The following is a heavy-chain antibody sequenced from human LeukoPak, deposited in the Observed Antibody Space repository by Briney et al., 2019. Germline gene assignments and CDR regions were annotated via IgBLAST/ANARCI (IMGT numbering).Heavy chain of an antibody. V-gene: IGHV3-74*01. CDR2: INTDGSDGSST. CDR3: ARVVAAGKWYFDL. J-gene: IGHJ2*01. CDR1: GFTFSNYW. Sequence: PGGSLRLAWAAAGFTFSNYWMDWVRQGPGKGLVWVSRINTDGSDGSSTNYADSVKGRFTISRDNAKNTLYLQMNSLRAEDTAVYYCARVVAAGKWYFDLWGRGTLVTVSS. D-gene: IGHD6-19*01.